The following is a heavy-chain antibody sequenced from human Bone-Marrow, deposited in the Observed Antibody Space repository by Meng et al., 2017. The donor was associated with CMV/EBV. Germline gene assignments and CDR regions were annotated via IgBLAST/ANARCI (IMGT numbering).Heavy chain of an antibody. CDR1: GYTFTGYY. V-gene: IGHV1-2*02. CDR3: AGMRMPGPYYYYGMDV. J-gene: IGHJ6*01. Sequence: ASVKVSCKASGYTFTGYYMHWVRQAPGQGLEWMGWINPNSGGTNYAQKFQGRVTMTRDTSISTAYMELSRLRSDDTAVYYCAGMRMPGPYYYYGMDVWGQGNTVTFFS. CDR2: INPNSGGT. D-gene: IGHD1-14*01.